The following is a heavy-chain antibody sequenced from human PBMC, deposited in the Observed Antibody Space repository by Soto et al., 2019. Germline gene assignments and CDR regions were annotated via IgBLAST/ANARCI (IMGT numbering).Heavy chain of an antibody. V-gene: IGHV1-18*01. CDR3: ARDRTNRYNSRVDAFDI. CDR2: ISAYNGNT. CDR1: GYTFTSYG. J-gene: IGHJ3*02. D-gene: IGHD6-13*01. Sequence: ASVKVSCKASGYTFTSYGISWVRQAPGQGLEWVGWISAYNGNTNYAQKLQGRVTMTTDTSTSTAYMELRSLRSDDTAVYYCARDRTNRYNSRVDAFDIWGQGTMVTVSS.